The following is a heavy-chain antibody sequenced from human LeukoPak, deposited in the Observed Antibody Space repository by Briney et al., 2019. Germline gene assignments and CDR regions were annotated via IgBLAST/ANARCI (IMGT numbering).Heavy chain of an antibody. CDR2: IHNSGGT. V-gene: IGHV4-39*02. Sequence: SETLSLTCTVSGGSISSSGYYWGWIRQPPGKGLEWIGSIHNSGGTYYNPSLTSRVTISVDTSKNYFSLKLSSVTAADTAVYYCARSSSWGKRNDYWGQGTLVTVSS. D-gene: IGHD6-13*01. CDR1: GGSISSSGYY. J-gene: IGHJ4*02. CDR3: ARSSSWGKRNDY.